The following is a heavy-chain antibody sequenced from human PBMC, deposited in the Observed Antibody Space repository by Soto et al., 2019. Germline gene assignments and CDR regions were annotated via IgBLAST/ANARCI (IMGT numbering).Heavy chain of an antibody. CDR1: GYTFTSYG. J-gene: IGHJ4*02. D-gene: IGHD3-22*01. Sequence: QVQLVQSGAEVKKPGASVKVSCKASGYTFTSYGISWVRQAPGQGLEWMGWISAYNGNTNYAQKLQGRVTMTTDTSTSTAYMELRSQRSDDTAVYYCARERGYYDSSGSSPFDYWGQGTLVTVSS. CDR3: ARERGYYDSSGSSPFDY. CDR2: ISAYNGNT. V-gene: IGHV1-18*01.